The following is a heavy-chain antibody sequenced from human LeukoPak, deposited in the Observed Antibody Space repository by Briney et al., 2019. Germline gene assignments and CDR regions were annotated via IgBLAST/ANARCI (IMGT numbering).Heavy chain of an antibody. CDR2: INPNSGNT. J-gene: IGHJ4*02. Sequence: PLKFSCKASGYTFTSYDINWVRQATGQGLEWMGWINPNSGNTGYAQKFQGRVTMTRNTSISTAYMELSSLRSEDTAVYYCARAAGQYSGYRWGFDDYWGQGTLVTVSS. CDR1: GYTFTSYD. CDR3: ARAAGQYSGYRWGFDDY. D-gene: IGHD5-12*01. V-gene: IGHV1-8*01.